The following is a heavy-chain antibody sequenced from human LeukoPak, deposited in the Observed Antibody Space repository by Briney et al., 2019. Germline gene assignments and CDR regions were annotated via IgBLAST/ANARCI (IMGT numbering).Heavy chain of an antibody. Sequence: PSETLSLTCTVSGGSTSSYYWSWIRQSAGKGLEWIGRIYVSGSTTYNPSLNSRVTMSLATSKTQFPLKLRSVTAADTAVYYCARDSGTTGEVNFDPWGQGTLVTVSS. J-gene: IGHJ5*02. CDR2: IYVSGST. CDR3: ARDSGTTGEVNFDP. V-gene: IGHV4-4*07. CDR1: GGSTSSYY. D-gene: IGHD3-10*01.